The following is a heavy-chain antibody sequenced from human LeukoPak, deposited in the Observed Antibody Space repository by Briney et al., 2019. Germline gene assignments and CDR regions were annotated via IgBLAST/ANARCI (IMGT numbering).Heavy chain of an antibody. D-gene: IGHD4-17*01. V-gene: IGHV1-2*02. CDR2: INPNSGGT. CDR1: GYTFTGYY. CDR3: AGDNGDYWFDY. J-gene: IGHJ4*02. Sequence: GASVTVSCKASGYTFTGYYMHWVRQAPGQGLEWMGWINPNSGGTNYAQKFQGRVTMTRDTSISTAYMELTRLRSDDTAVYYCAGDNGDYWFDYWGQGTMVTVSS.